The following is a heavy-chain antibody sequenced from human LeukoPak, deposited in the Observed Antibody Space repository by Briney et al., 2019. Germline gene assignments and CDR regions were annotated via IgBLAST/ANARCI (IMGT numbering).Heavy chain of an antibody. CDR2: IYHSGST. CDR3: GRKSGYSYGHWYFDL. D-gene: IGHD5-18*01. V-gene: IGHV4-30-2*01. CDR1: GGSISSGGYS. J-gene: IGHJ2*01. Sequence: SETLSLTCAVSGGSISSGGYSWSWIRQPPGKGLEWIGYIYHSGSTYYNPSLKSRVTISVDRSKNQFSLKLSSVTAADTAVYYCGRKSGYSYGHWYFDLWGRGTLVTVSS.